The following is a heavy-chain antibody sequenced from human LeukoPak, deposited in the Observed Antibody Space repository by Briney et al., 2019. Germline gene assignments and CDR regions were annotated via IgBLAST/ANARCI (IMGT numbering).Heavy chain of an antibody. CDR3: ARNEGVGRDYCSSTSCQDGAGWFDP. CDR1: GGTFSSYA. Sequence: ASVKFSCKASGGTFSSYAISWVRQAPGQGLEWMGGIIPIFGTANYAQKFQGRVTITADESTSTAYMELSSLRSEDTAVYYCARNEGVGRDYCSSTSCQDGAGWFDPWGQGTLVTVSS. V-gene: IGHV1-69*13. J-gene: IGHJ5*02. D-gene: IGHD2-2*01. CDR2: IIPIFGTA.